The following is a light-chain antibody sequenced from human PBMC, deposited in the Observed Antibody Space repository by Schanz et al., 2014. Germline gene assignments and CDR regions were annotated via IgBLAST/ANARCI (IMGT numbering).Light chain of an antibody. CDR3: QQYGGSPYT. CDR1: QSVSSSY. J-gene: IGKJ2*01. V-gene: IGKV3-20*01. Sequence: EIVLTQSPGTLSLSPGERATLSCRASQSVSSSYLAWYQQKPGQAPRLLIYDASNRATGIPARFSGSGSGTDFTLTISSLEPEEFAVYYCQQYGGSPYTFGQGTKLEIK. CDR2: DAS.